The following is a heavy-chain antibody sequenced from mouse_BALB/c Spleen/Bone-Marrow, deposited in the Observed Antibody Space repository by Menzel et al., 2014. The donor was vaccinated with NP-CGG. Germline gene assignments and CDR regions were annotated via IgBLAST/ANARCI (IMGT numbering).Heavy chain of an antibody. CDR2: IWAGGST. CDR3: ARDLGYDPYYFEY. J-gene: IGHJ2*01. D-gene: IGHD2-2*01. CDR1: GFSLTSYG. V-gene: IGHV2-9*02. Sequence: QVQLKQSGPGLVSPSQSLSITCTVSGFSLTSYGVHWVRQPPGKGLEWLGVIWAGGSTSYISALMSRLTITKANSKNQVFLKMNSLQTDDTAIYYCARDLGYDPYYFEYWGQGTTLTASS.